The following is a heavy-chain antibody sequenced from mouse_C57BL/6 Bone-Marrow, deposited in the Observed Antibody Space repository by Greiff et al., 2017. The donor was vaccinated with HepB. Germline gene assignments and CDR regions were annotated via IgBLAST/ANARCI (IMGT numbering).Heavy chain of an antibody. CDR2: IYPGDGDT. CDR1: GYAFSSYW. CDR3: ARRRLWRGSNDAMDY. Sequence: QVQLQQSGAELVKPGASVKISCKASGYAFSSYWMNWVKQRPGKGLEWIGQIYPGDGDTNYNGKFKGKATLTADKSSSTAYMQLSSLTSEDSAVYFCARRRLWRGSNDAMDYWGQGTSVTVSS. V-gene: IGHV1-80*01. J-gene: IGHJ4*01. D-gene: IGHD2-5*01.